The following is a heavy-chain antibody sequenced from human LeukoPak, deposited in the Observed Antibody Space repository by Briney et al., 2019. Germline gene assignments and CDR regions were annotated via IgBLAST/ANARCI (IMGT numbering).Heavy chain of an antibody. CDR1: VYTFTSYD. V-gene: IGHV1-8*01. D-gene: IGHD5-18*01. Sequence: ASVKVSCKASVYTFTSYDINWVRQATGQGLEWMGWMNPNSGNTGYAQKFQGRVTMTRNTSISTAYMELSSLRSEDTAVYYCARALPSGYRTASYYYGMDVWGQGTTVTVSS. J-gene: IGHJ6*02. CDR3: ARALPSGYRTASYYYGMDV. CDR2: MNPNSGNT.